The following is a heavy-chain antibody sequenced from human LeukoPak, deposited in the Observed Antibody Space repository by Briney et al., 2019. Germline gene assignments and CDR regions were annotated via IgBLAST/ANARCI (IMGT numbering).Heavy chain of an antibody. Sequence: GGSLRLSCAASGFTFSDYYMDWVRQAPGKGLEWVGRSRNKANGYTTEYAASVQGRFTISRDDSKNSVYLQMNSLKTEDTAVHYCARDVRRSDYWGQGTLVTVSS. CDR2: SRNKANGYTT. J-gene: IGHJ4*02. CDR1: GFTFSDYY. CDR3: ARDVRRSDY. V-gene: IGHV3-72*01.